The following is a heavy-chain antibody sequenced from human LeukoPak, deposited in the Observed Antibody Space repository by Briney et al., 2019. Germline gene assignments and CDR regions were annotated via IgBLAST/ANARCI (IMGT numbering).Heavy chain of an antibody. J-gene: IGHJ4*02. V-gene: IGHV3-48*01. D-gene: IGHD3-3*01. Sequence: GGSLRLSCAASGFTFSSYSMNWVRQAPGKGLEWVSYISSSSSTIYYADSVKGRFTTSRDNAKNSLYLQMNSLRAEDTAVYYCARDLGDFCSANWGQGTLVTVSS. CDR3: ARDLGDFCSAN. CDR1: GFTFSSYS. CDR2: ISSSSSTI.